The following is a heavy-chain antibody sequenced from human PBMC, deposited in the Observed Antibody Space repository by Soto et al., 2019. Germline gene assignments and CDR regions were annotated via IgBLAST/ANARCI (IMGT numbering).Heavy chain of an antibody. CDR3: ARLDVAFDYFDY. Sequence: SETLSLTCTVSGGSISSSSYYWGWIRQPPGKGLEWIGSIYYSGSTYYNPSLKSRVTISVDTSKNQFSLKLSSVTAADTAVYYCARLDVAFDYFDYWGQGTLVTVSS. V-gene: IGHV4-39*01. J-gene: IGHJ4*02. CDR1: GGSISSSSYY. CDR2: IYYSGST.